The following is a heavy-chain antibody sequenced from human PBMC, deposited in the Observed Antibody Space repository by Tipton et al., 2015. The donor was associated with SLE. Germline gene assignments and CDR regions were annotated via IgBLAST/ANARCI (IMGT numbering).Heavy chain of an antibody. V-gene: IGHV4-34*01. D-gene: IGHD4-11*01. Sequence: LSLTCAVYGGAFSGYYCSWIRQTPGEGLGWVGGTKHSGSTNYKPSLKSRVTILPDTSKNQFSLKLTSVTAADTAVYYCARSQGGNYIFYSYGMDVWGQGTTVTVSS. CDR2: TKHSGST. CDR3: ARSQGGNYIFYSYGMDV. CDR1: GGAFSGYY. J-gene: IGHJ6*02.